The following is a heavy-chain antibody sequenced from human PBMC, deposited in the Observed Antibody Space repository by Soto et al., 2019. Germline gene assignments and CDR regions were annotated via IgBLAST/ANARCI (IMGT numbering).Heavy chain of an antibody. CDR2: ISSSSSTI. D-gene: IGHD1-26*01. CDR3: AREGGNLNWFDP. CDR1: GFTFSSYS. Sequence: EVQLVESGGGLVQPGGCLRLSCAASGFTFSSYSMNWVRQAPGTGLEWVSYISSSSSTIYYADSVKGRSTISRDNAKNSLYLQMNSLRDEDTAVYYCAREGGNLNWFDPWGQGTLVTVSS. J-gene: IGHJ5*02. V-gene: IGHV3-48*02.